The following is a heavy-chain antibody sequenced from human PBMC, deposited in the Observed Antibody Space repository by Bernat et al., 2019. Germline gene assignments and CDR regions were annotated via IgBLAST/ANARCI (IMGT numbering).Heavy chain of an antibody. CDR1: GFTFSSYG. CDR2: IWYDGSNK. J-gene: IGHJ3*02. CDR3: TTTYDFDI. V-gene: IGHV3-33*03. Sequence: QVQLVESGGGVVQPGRSLRLSCAASGFTFSSYGMHWVRQAPGKGLEWVAVIWYDGSNKYYADSVKGRFTISRDNAKNSLYLQMNSLRAEDTALYYCTTTYDFDIWGQGTMVTVSS. D-gene: IGHD1-26*01.